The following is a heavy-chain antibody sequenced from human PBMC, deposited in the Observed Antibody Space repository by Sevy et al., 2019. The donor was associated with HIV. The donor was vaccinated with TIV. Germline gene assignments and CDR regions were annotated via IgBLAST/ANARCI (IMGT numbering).Heavy chain of an antibody. V-gene: IGHV4-61*02. CDR2: VHTSGDT. Sequence: SETLSLTCTVSGASINSGNYYWSWIRQPAGKGLEWLGRVHTSGDTNSNPSLKSRATISMDTSKNQFSLKLSSVTAADTAVYYCARERVGLEVVRGVRQWFDPWGQGTLVTVSS. D-gene: IGHD3-10*01. CDR3: ARERVGLEVVRGVRQWFDP. CDR1: GASINSGNYY. J-gene: IGHJ5*02.